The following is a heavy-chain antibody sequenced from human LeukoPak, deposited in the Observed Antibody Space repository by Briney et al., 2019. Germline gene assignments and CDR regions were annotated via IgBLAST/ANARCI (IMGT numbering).Heavy chain of an antibody. Sequence: PSETLSLTCTVSGGSISSGSYYWSWIRQPAGKGLEWIGRIYTSGSTNYNPSLKSRVTISVDTSKNQFSLKLSSVTAADTAVYYCAREDQWLNLSLYYFDYWGQGTLVTVSS. CDR1: GGSISSGSYY. J-gene: IGHJ4*02. CDR2: IYTSGST. D-gene: IGHD6-19*01. CDR3: AREDQWLNLSLYYFDY. V-gene: IGHV4-61*02.